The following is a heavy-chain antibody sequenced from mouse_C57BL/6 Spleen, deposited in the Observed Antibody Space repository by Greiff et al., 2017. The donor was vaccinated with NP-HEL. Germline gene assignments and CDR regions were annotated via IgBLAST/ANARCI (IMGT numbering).Heavy chain of an antibody. CDR1: GFSLTSYG. V-gene: IGHV2-2*01. J-gene: IGHJ3*01. Sequence: QVQLKESGPGLVQPSQSLSITCTVSGFSLTSYGVHWVRQSPGKGLEWLGVIWSGGSPDYNAAFISRLSISKDNSKSQVFFKMNSLQADDTAIYYCARGDDYDAVFAYWGQGTLVTVSA. CDR2: IWSGGSP. D-gene: IGHD2-4*01. CDR3: ARGDDYDAVFAY.